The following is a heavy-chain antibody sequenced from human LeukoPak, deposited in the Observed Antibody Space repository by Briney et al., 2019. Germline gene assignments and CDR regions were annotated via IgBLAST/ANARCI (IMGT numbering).Heavy chain of an antibody. CDR1: GGSINNYY. D-gene: IGHD3-10*01. CDR3: ARIYGSGKTLDH. V-gene: IGHV4-59*08. J-gene: IGHJ4*02. Sequence: SETLSLTCTVSGGSINNYYWSWIRHPPGKGLEWIGYIICSGSTNYNPSLKSRVTISVDTSKNHFSLKLSSVTAADTAIYYCARIYGSGKTLDHWGQGTLVTVSS. CDR2: IICSGST.